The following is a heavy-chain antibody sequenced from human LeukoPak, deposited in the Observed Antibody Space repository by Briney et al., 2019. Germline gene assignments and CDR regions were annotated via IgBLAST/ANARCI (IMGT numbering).Heavy chain of an antibody. J-gene: IGHJ6*04. V-gene: IGHV3-11*04. D-gene: IGHD3-3*01. CDR2: ISNDGTTI. CDR3: VRGGTFGVVTHLDV. CDR1: GFTFSDYY. Sequence: GRSQRLSCAASGFTFSDYYMQWISQAPAKGLEWISYISNDGTTIFYIDSVKGRFTISRDNAKRSLYLQMSSLRAGDTAVYYCVRGGTFGVVTHLDVWGEGTTVTVSS.